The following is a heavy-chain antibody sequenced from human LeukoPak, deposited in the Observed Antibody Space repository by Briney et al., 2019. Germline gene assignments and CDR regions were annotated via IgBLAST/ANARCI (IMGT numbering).Heavy chain of an antibody. CDR3: ARGRKVQNYYGSGSPYDY. J-gene: IGHJ4*02. CDR1: GGSFSGYY. D-gene: IGHD3-10*01. CDR2: INHSGST. Sequence: PSETLSLTCAVYGGSFSGYYWSWIRQPPGKGLEWIGEINHSGSTNYNPSLKSRVTISVDTSKNQFSLKLSSVTAADTAVYYCARGRKVQNYYGSGSPYDYWGQGTLVTVSS. V-gene: IGHV4-34*01.